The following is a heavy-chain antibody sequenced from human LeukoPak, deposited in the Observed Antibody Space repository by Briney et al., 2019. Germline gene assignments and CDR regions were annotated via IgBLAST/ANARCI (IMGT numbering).Heavy chain of an antibody. CDR3: TGVDYY. V-gene: IGHV3-74*03. J-gene: IGHJ4*02. CDR2: INDFGNFI. CDR1: AFNFRNNR. Sequence: GGSLRLSCTGSAFNFRNNRMHWVRQVPGKGLEWVSCINDFGNFITYADSVKGRFTISRDNAKNTLFLQMNSLRVEDTAIYYCTGVDYYWGQGTRVTVSS.